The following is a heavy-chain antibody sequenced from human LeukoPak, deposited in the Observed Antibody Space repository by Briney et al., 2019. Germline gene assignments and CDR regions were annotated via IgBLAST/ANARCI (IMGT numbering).Heavy chain of an antibody. CDR2: IYHSGST. D-gene: IGHD1-7*01. CDR1: GGSIGSSSYY. J-gene: IGHJ3*02. CDR3: ARVSWNYDGDAFDI. V-gene: IGHV4-39*07. Sequence: SETLSLTCTVSGGSIGSSSYYWGWIRQPPGKGLEWIGNIYHSGSTNYNPSLKSRVTISVDKSKNQFSLKLSSVTAADTAVYYCARVSWNYDGDAFDIWGQGTMVTVSS.